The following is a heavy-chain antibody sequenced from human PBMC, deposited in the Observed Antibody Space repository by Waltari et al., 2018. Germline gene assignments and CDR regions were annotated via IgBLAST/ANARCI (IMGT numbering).Heavy chain of an antibody. Sequence: QVQLQESGPGLVKPSETLSLTCAVSGYSISSGYYWGWIRQPPGKGLEWIGSIYHSGSTYYNPSLKSRVTISVDTSKNQFSLKLSSVTAADTAVYYCARPSSDDAFDIWGQGTMVTVSS. D-gene: IGHD6-25*01. J-gene: IGHJ3*02. CDR2: IYHSGST. V-gene: IGHV4-38-2*01. CDR3: ARPSSDDAFDI. CDR1: GYSISSGYY.